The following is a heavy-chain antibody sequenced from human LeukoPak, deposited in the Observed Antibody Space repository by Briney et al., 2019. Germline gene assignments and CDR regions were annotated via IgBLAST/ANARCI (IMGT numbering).Heavy chain of an antibody. Sequence: GGSLRLSCAASGFTFSSYTMNWVRQAPGKGLEWVAAISSSSRDIFYADSVKGRFTISRDNSKNTLFLQMNGLRAEDTAVYYCARGGGYDRDWFDPWGQGTLVTVSS. J-gene: IGHJ5*02. CDR3: ARGGGYDRDWFDP. CDR2: ISSSSRDI. CDR1: GFTFSSYT. V-gene: IGHV3-21*01. D-gene: IGHD5-12*01.